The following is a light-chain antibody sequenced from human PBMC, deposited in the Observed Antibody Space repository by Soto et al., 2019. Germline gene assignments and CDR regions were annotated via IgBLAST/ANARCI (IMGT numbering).Light chain of an antibody. CDR3: QQYKDWPTIT. V-gene: IGKV3-15*01. CDR1: ESVRSG. CDR2: GGS. Sequence: EVVMTQSPATLSVPPGDRATLSCRASESVRSGLAWYQQKPGQAPRLLIYGGSIRAADVPDRFSGSGSGTEFTLTISTLQSEDFAVYYCQQYKDWPTITFGQETRLEAK. J-gene: IGKJ5*01.